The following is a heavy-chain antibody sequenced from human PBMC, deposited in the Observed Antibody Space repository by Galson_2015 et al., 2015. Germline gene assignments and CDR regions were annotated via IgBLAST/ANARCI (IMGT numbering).Heavy chain of an antibody. CDR1: GGTFSSYA. CDR3: AIREATGYCTNGVCSPGPYYYGMDV. D-gene: IGHD2-8*01. J-gene: IGHJ6*02. Sequence: SVKVSCKASGGTFSSYAISWVRQAPGQGLEWMGGIIPIFGTANYAQKFQGRVTITADESTSTAYMELSSLRSEDTAVYYCAIREATGYCTNGVCSPGPYYYGMDVWGQGTTVTVSS. V-gene: IGHV1-69*13. CDR2: IIPIFGTA.